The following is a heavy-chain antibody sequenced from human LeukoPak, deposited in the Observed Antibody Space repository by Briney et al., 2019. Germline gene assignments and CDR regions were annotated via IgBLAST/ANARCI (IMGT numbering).Heavy chain of an antibody. V-gene: IGHV3-23*01. D-gene: IGHD3-10*01. CDR1: GFTFSSCS. Sequence: GGSQRLSCAASGFTFSSCSMSWVRQAPGKGLEWVSAISTSGTGPQYADSVKGRFTISRDNSRDTLFLQMNTLGAEDTAVYFCARHYYGSGTYLDSWGQGTLVTVSS. J-gene: IGHJ4*02. CDR2: ISTSGTGP. CDR3: ARHYYGSGTYLDS.